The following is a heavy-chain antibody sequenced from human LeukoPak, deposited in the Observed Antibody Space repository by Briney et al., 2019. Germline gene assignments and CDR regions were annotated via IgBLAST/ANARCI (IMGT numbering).Heavy chain of an antibody. D-gene: IGHD3-22*01. Sequence: PGGSLRLSCAASGFTFSTYNMNWVRQAPGKGLEWVSAISGSGGSTYYADSVKGRFTISRDNSKNTLYLQMNSLRAEDTAVYYCAKRAGYYDSSGYYYFDYWGQGTLVTVSS. CDR2: ISGSGGST. V-gene: IGHV3-23*01. J-gene: IGHJ4*02. CDR3: AKRAGYYDSSGYYYFDY. CDR1: GFTFSTYN.